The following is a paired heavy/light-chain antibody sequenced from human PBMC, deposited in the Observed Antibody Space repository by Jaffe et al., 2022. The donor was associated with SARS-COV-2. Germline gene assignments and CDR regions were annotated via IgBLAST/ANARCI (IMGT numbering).Light chain of an antibody. CDR1: QSVSSSY. J-gene: IGKJ1*01. CDR3: QQYGSSPAWT. V-gene: IGKV3-20*01. Sequence: EIVLTQSPGTLSLSPGERATLSCRASQSVSSSYLAWYQQKPGQAPRLLIYGASSRATGIPDRFSGSGSGTDFTLTISRLEPEDFAVYYCQQYGSSPAWTFGQGTKVEIK. CDR2: GAS.
Heavy chain of an antibody. CDR1: GFSLSNARMG. D-gene: IGHD3-9*01. J-gene: IGHJ6*03. Sequence: QVTLKESGPVLVKPTETLTLTCTVSGFSLSNARMGVSWIRQPPGKALEWLAHIFSNDEKSYSTSLKSRLTISKDTSKSQVVLTMTNMDPVDTATYYCARIVGLRYFDWYEHYYYYYMDVWGKGTTVTVSS. CDR3: ARIVGLRYFDWYEHYYYYYMDV. V-gene: IGHV2-26*01. CDR2: IFSNDEK.